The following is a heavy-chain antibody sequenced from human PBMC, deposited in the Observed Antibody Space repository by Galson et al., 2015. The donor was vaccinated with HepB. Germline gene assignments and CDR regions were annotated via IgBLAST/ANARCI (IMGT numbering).Heavy chain of an antibody. CDR2: ISSSGNII. V-gene: IGHV3-48*02. D-gene: IGHD6-19*01. CDR1: GFTFSSYD. CDR3: TRVGGGWRGFDY. J-gene: IGHJ4*02. Sequence: SLRLSCAASGFTFSSYDMNWVRQAPGKGLEWVSYISSSGNIIYYADSVEGRFTISRDNAKDSLYLQMNSLREEDTAVYYCTRVGGGWRGFDYWGQGTLVTVSS.